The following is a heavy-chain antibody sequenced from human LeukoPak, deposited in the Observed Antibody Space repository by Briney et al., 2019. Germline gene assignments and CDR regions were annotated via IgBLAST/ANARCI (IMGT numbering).Heavy chain of an antibody. V-gene: IGHV4-39*07. Sequence: GSLRLSCAASGFTVSSNYMSWVRQAPGKGLEWIGSIYYSGSTYYNPSLKSRVTISVDTSKNQFSLKLSSVTAADTAVYYCARGVPSVAFDIWGQGTMVTVSS. J-gene: IGHJ3*02. CDR2: IYYSGST. CDR1: GFTVSSNY. CDR3: ARGVPSVAFDI. D-gene: IGHD2-2*01.